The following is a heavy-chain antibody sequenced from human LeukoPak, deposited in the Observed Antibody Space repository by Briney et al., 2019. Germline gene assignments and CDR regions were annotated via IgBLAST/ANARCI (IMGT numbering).Heavy chain of an antibody. D-gene: IGHD1-1*01. V-gene: IGHV3-21*04. CDR1: GVTFSSHW. CDR3: ANDGTGVQAWTPEAFDL. J-gene: IGHJ3*01. CDR2: ISSSSSYI. Sequence: PGGSLRLSCAASGVTFSSHWMHWVRQAPGKGLEWVSSISSSSSYIYYADSVKGRFTISRDNSKKALLLQMNSLRVEDTAVYFCANDGTGVQAWTPEAFDLWGHWTMVTVSS.